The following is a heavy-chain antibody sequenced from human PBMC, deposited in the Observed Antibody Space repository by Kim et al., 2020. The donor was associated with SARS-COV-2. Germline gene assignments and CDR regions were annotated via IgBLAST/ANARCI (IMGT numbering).Heavy chain of an antibody. J-gene: IGHJ3*01. CDR1: GFTFSSYP. CDR3: ARDVRYYDFWSGYLRFRNAGGLDYCFWYL. Sequence: GGSLRLSCAASGFTFSSYPMHWVRQAPGKGLEWVAVISYDGSNKYYADSVKGRFTISRDNSKNTLYLQMNSLRAEDTAVYYCARDVRYYDFWSGYLRFRNAGGLDYCFWYLWGQET. CDR2: ISYDGSNK. V-gene: IGHV3-30-3*01. D-gene: IGHD3-3*01.